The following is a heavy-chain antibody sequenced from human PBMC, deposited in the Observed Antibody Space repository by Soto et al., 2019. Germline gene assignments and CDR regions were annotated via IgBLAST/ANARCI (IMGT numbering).Heavy chain of an antibody. J-gene: IGHJ3*02. CDR3: ARDRLMRGRAFDI. Sequence: SETLSLTCAVYGGSFSGYYWSWIRQPPGKGLEWIGEINHSGSTNYNPSLKSRVTISVDTSKNQFSLNLSSVTAADTAVYYCARDRLMRGRAFDIWGQGTMVTVSS. D-gene: IGHD2-8*01. CDR1: GGSFSGYY. V-gene: IGHV4-34*01. CDR2: INHSGST.